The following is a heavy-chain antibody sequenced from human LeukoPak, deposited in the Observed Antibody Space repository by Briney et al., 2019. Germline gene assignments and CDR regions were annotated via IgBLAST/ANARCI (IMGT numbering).Heavy chain of an antibody. CDR3: GRTSVSSAI. J-gene: IGHJ3*02. Sequence: SETLSLTCAVYGGSFSGYYWSWIRQSPGEGLEWIGGISYSGSTYYNPSLKSRVTISVDTSESQFSLKLSSVTAADTAVYYCGRTSVSSAIWGQGTMVTVSS. CDR1: GGSFSGYY. V-gene: IGHV4-34*01. CDR2: ISYSGST. D-gene: IGHD6-6*01.